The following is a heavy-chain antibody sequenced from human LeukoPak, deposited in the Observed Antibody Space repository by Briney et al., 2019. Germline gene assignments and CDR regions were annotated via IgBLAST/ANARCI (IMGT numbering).Heavy chain of an antibody. CDR1: GFTFSSYE. J-gene: IGHJ4*02. Sequence: GGSLRPCCAASGFTFSSYEMNWVRQAPEKGLEWVSYISSSGSTIYYADSVKGRFTISRDNAKNSLYLQMNSLRAEDTAVYYCARGTMTIDYWGQGTLVTVSS. D-gene: IGHD3-3*01. CDR2: ISSSGSTI. CDR3: ARGTMTIDY. V-gene: IGHV3-48*03.